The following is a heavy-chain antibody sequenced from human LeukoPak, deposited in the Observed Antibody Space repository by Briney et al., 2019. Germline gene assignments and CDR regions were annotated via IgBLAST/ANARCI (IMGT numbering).Heavy chain of an antibody. CDR1: GFTFSDAW. CDR2: MYYSGST. J-gene: IGHJ4*02. V-gene: IGHV4-59*01. D-gene: IGHD5-18*01. Sequence: GSLRLSCAGSGFTFSDAWMCWVRQAPGKGLEWIGYMYYSGSTNYNPSLKSRVTISVDTSKNQFSLKLSSVTAADTAVYYCAREDYSYGLDYWGQGTLVTVSS. CDR3: AREDYSYGLDY.